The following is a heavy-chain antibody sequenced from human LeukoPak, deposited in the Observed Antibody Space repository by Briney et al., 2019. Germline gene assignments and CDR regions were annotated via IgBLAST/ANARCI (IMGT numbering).Heavy chain of an antibody. CDR1: GGSFSGYY. Sequence: PSETLSLTCAVYGGSFSGYYWSWIRQPPGKGLEWIGEINHSGSTNYNPSLKSRVTISVDTSKNQFSLKLSSVTAADTAVYYCARASKGEQWLVSPWGQGTLVTVSS. CDR3: ARASKGEQWLVSP. CDR2: INHSGST. V-gene: IGHV4-34*01. D-gene: IGHD6-19*01. J-gene: IGHJ5*02.